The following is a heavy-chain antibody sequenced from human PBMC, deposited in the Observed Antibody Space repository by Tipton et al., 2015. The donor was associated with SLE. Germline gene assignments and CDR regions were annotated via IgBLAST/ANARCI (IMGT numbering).Heavy chain of an antibody. CDR1: GGSISSYY. CDR3: ARVWGLGIAAFDI. CDR2: IYYSGST. V-gene: IGHV4-59*01. Sequence: TLSLTCTVSGGSISSYYWSWIRQPPGKGLEWIGYIYYSGSTNYNPSLKSRVTISVDTSKNQFSLKLSSVTAADTAVYYCARVWGLGIAAFDIWGQGTMVTVSS. D-gene: IGHD7-27*01. J-gene: IGHJ3*02.